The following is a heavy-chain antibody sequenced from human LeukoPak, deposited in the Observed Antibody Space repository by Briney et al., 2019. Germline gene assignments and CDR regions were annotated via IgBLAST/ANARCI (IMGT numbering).Heavy chain of an antibody. J-gene: IGHJ5*02. Sequence: ASVKVSCKASGYTFTSYGISWVRQAPGQGLEWMGWISAYNGNTNYAQKFQGRVTMTTDTSTSTAYMELRSLRSDDTAVYYCARVGRDYYDGSGYYGPWGQGTLVTASS. V-gene: IGHV1-18*01. CDR2: ISAYNGNT. CDR1: GYTFTSYG. CDR3: ARVGRDYYDGSGYYGP. D-gene: IGHD3-22*01.